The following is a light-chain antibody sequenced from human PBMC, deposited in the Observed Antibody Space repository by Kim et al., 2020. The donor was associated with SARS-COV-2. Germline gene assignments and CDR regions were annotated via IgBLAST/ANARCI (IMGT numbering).Light chain of an antibody. CDR3: NSRDSSGNHSYV. J-gene: IGLJ1*01. CDR2: GKN. Sequence: SSELTQDPAVSVALGQTVRITCQGDSLRSYYASWYQQKPGQAPVIVIYGKNNRPSGIPDRFSGSSSGNTDSLTITGAQAEDEADYYCNSRDSSGNHSYVF. V-gene: IGLV3-19*01. CDR1: SLRSYY.